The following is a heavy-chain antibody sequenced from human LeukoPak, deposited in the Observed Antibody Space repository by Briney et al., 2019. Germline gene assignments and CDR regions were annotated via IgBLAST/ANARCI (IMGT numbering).Heavy chain of an antibody. V-gene: IGHV3-21*01. CDR3: AREGGGLDAISSSEYNWFDP. CDR2: ISSSSSYI. CDR1: GFTFSSYS. D-gene: IGHD6-6*01. J-gene: IGHJ5*02. Sequence: GGSLRLSCAASGFTFSSYSMNWVRQAPGKGLEWVSSISSSSSYIYYADSVEGRFTISRDNAKNSLYLQMNSLRAEDTAVYYCAREGGGLDAISSSEYNWFDPWGQGTLVTVSS.